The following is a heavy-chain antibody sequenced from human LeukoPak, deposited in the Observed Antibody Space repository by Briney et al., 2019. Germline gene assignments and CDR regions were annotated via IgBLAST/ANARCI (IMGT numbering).Heavy chain of an antibody. J-gene: IGHJ6*02. Sequence: ASVKVSCKASGYTXTGYYMHWVRQAPGQGLEWMGWISAHNGNTNYAQKLQGRVTMTTDTSTSTAYMELRSLRSDDTAVYYCARDKGPIAVAGTLAYGMDVWGQGTTVTVSS. CDR2: ISAHNGNT. D-gene: IGHD6-19*01. CDR3: ARDKGPIAVAGTLAYGMDV. V-gene: IGHV1-18*04. CDR1: GYTXTGYY.